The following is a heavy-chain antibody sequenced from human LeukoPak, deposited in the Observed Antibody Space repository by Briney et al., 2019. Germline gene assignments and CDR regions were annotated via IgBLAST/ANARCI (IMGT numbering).Heavy chain of an antibody. V-gene: IGHV4-4*07. CDR2: IYTSGST. CDR3: ARLGSMAARPGYFQH. Sequence: PSETLSLTCTVSGGSISSYYWSWIRQPAGKGLEWIGRIYTSGSTNYNPSLKSRVTISVDTSKDQFSLKLSSVTAADTAVYYCARLGSMAARPGYFQHWGQGTLVTVSS. CDR1: GGSISSYY. D-gene: IGHD6-6*01. J-gene: IGHJ1*01.